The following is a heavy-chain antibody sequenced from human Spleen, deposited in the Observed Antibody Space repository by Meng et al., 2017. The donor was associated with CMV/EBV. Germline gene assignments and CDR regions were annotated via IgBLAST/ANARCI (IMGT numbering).Heavy chain of an antibody. D-gene: IGHD1/OR15-1a*01. CDR2: IIVILGIP. CDR1: GGTCSSYT. V-gene: IGHV1-69*02. J-gene: IGHJ4*02. CDR3: SAGNTSKGLKSFFDS. Sequence: SGGTCSSYTIGCVRQAPGQRLEWLGRIIVILGIPNNAEKFQHSVTITADKATNTAYMELSSLRSEDTAVYYCSAGNTSKGLKSFFDSWGQGILVTVSS.